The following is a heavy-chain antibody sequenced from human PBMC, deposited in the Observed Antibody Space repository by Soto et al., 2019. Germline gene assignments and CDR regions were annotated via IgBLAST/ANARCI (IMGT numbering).Heavy chain of an antibody. Sequence: QVQLVQSGAEVKKPGSSVKVSCKASGGTFSSYTISWVRQAPGQGLEWMGRIIPILGIANYAQKFQGRVTITAYKSTSTAYMELSSLRSEDTAVYYCARGGKDIVVVPAAGAFDIWGQGTMVTVSS. J-gene: IGHJ3*02. CDR3: ARGGKDIVVVPAAGAFDI. V-gene: IGHV1-69*02. D-gene: IGHD2-2*01. CDR2: IIPILGIA. CDR1: GGTFSSYT.